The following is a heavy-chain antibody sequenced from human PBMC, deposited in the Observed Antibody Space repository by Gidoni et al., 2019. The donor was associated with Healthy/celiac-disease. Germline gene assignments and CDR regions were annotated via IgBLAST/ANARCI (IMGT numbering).Heavy chain of an antibody. Sequence: QLQLQESGPGLVKPSETLSLTCTVSGSSISSSSYYWVWIRQPPGKGLEWIGIIYYSGSTYYNPSLKSRVTISVDTSKNQFSLKLSSVTAADTAVYYCARSSSSWYGDYYYGMDVWGQGTTVTVSS. CDR3: ARSSSSWYGDYYYGMDV. V-gene: IGHV4-39*01. J-gene: IGHJ6*02. CDR2: IYYSGST. CDR1: GSSISSSSYY. D-gene: IGHD6-13*01.